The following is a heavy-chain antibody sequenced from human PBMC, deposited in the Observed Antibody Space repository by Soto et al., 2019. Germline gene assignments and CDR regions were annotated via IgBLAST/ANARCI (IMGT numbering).Heavy chain of an antibody. CDR3: ARDRSSYYGSGSYYKRDYYYYGMDV. CDR2: IIPIFGTA. V-gene: IGHV1-69*06. J-gene: IGHJ6*02. D-gene: IGHD3-10*01. Sequence: SVKVSCKASGGTFSSYAISWVRQAPGQGLEWMGGIIPIFGTAYYAQKFQGRVTITADKSTSTAYMELSSLRSEDTAVYYCARDRSSYYGSGSYYKRDYYYYGMDVWGQGTTVTVFS. CDR1: GGTFSSYA.